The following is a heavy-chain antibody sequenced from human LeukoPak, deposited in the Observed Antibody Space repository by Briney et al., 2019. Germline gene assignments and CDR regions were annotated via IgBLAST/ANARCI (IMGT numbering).Heavy chain of an antibody. CDR1: GYTFTSHD. Sequence: ASVKVSCKASGYTFTSHDINWVRQATGQGLESMGGMNPNSGNTGYAQKFQGRVTMTKNTSITTAYMDLSSPRSEDTAVYYCARALSWTTESYYYMDVWGKGTTVTVSS. V-gene: IGHV1-8*01. CDR2: MNPNSGNT. CDR3: ARALSWTTESYYYMDV. J-gene: IGHJ6*03. D-gene: IGHD3/OR15-3a*01.